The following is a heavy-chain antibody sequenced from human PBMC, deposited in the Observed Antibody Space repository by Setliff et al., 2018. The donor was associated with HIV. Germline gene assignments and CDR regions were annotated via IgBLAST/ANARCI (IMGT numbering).Heavy chain of an antibody. Sequence: ASVKVSCKASGYIFTRHAIFWVRQAPGQRLEWMGWINAGNGNTKYSQKFQGRVSIIRDTSASTAYMELSSLISEDTAVYYCARVYCSTRSCVDEWYFDYWGQGALVTVSS. CDR2: INAGNGNT. CDR1: GYIFTRHA. V-gene: IGHV1-3*01. D-gene: IGHD2-2*01. CDR3: ARVYCSTRSCVDEWYFDY. J-gene: IGHJ4*02.